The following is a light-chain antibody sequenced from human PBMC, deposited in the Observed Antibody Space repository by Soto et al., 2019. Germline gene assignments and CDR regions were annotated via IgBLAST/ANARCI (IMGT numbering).Light chain of an antibody. Sequence: EIVMTQPPATLSVSPGERATLSCRASQSVSSNLAWYQQKRGQAPRLLIYGASTRATGIPARFSGSGSGTEFTLTISSLQSEDFAVYYCLQYNNWPPWTFGQGTKVEIK. CDR2: GAS. J-gene: IGKJ1*01. CDR1: QSVSSN. CDR3: LQYNNWPPWT. V-gene: IGKV3-15*01.